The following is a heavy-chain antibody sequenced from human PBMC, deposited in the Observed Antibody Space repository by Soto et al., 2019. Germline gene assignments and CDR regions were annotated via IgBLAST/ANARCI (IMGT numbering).Heavy chain of an antibody. CDR1: GGSFSGHS. J-gene: IGHJ5*01. CDR3: STRAYDTNGYYRFGP. D-gene: IGHD3-22*01. V-gene: IGHV4-34*01. Sequence: SETLSLTCAVYGGSFSGHSWTWIRQSPGKGLEWIGDINHSGRVNYSPSLKSRVTISLDTSKNQFSLTLSAVTAADTAMYYCSTRAYDTNGYYRFGPWGQGTLVTVSS. CDR2: INHSGRV.